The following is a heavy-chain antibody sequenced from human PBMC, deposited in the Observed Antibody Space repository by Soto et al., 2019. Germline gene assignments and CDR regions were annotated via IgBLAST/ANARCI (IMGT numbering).Heavy chain of an antibody. Sequence: QVQLVQSGAEVKKPGSSVKVSCKASGGTFSSYTISWVRQAPGQGLEWMGRIIPILGIANYAQKFQGRVTXTXXKSTSTAYMQLSSLRSEDTAVYYCARINGDYGEAYWGQGTLVTVSS. CDR2: IIPILGIA. CDR1: GGTFSSYT. CDR3: ARINGDYGEAY. D-gene: IGHD4-17*01. V-gene: IGHV1-69*02. J-gene: IGHJ4*02.